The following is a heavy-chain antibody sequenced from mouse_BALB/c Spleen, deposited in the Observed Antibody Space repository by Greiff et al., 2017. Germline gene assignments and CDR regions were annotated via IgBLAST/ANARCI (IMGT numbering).Heavy chain of an antibody. J-gene: IGHJ4*01. V-gene: IGHV5-12-2*01. CDR2: ISNGGGST. D-gene: IGHD2-4*01. Sequence: EVHLVESGGGLVQPGGSLKLSCAASGFTFSSYTMSWVRQTPEKRLEWVAYISNGGGSTYYPDTVKGRFTISRDNAKNTLYLQMSSLKSEDTAMYYCARLRTGDYRGSAMDYWGQGTSVTVSS. CDR3: ARLRTGDYRGSAMDY. CDR1: GFTFSSYT.